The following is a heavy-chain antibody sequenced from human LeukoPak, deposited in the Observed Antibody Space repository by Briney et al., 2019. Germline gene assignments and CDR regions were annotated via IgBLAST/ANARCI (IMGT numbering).Heavy chain of an antibody. CDR1: GFPFSTYP. CDR2: ISYDGTNK. Sequence: GGSLRLSCAASGFPFSTYPMHWVRQAPGKGLEWVAVISYDGTNKYYADSVKGRFTISRDNSKNTLFLQVNILRTEDTGVYYCAREPASVFDMWGQGTMVTVSS. CDR3: AREPASVFDM. J-gene: IGHJ3*02. V-gene: IGHV3-30-3*01.